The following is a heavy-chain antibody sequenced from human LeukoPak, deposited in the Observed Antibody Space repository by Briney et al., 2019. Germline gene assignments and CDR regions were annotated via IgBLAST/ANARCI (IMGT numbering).Heavy chain of an antibody. CDR2: ISYDGSNK. CDR1: GFTFSSYG. CDR3: ARVTQDIIAAAVLYGMDV. D-gene: IGHD6-13*01. J-gene: IGHJ6*02. Sequence: GGSLRLSCAASGFTFSSYGMHWVRQAPGKGLEWVAVISYDGSNKYYADSVKGRFTISRDNSKNTLYLQMNSLRAEDTAVYYCARVTQDIIAAAVLYGMDVWGQGTTVTVSS. V-gene: IGHV3-30*03.